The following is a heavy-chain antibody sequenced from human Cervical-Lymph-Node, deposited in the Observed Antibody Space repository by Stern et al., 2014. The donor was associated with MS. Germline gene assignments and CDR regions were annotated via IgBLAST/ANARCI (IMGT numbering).Heavy chain of an antibody. J-gene: IGHJ4*02. D-gene: IGHD6-19*01. CDR2: ISYEGRNE. V-gene: IGHV3-30*18. Sequence: VQLVESGGGVVQPGRSLRLSCAGSGFTFSTYGMHWVRQAPGKGLEWVAVISYEGRNEQYVDSVKGRFTISRENSKNTLYLQMNSLRAEDTAVYYCAKDRGTGWPLDYWGQGTLVTVS. CDR1: GFTFSTYG. CDR3: AKDRGTGWPLDY.